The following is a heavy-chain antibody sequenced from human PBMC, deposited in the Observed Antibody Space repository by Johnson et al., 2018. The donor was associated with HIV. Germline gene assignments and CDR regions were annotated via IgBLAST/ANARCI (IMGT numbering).Heavy chain of an antibody. CDR1: GFTFSSYG. J-gene: IGHJ3*02. D-gene: IGHD5-24*01. CDR3: AREMAATNAWALDI. Sequence: QVQLVESGGGVVQPGGSLRLSCAASGFTFSSYGMHWVRQAPGKGLEWVAFIRYDGSNKYYADSVKGRFTIPRDNSKNTLYLQMNSLRAEDTAVYYCAREMAATNAWALDIWGQGTMVTVSS. V-gene: IGHV3-30*02. CDR2: IRYDGSNK.